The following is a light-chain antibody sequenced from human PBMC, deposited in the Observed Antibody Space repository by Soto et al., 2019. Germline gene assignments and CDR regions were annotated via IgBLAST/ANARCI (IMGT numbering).Light chain of an antibody. CDR1: QSVGSSY. J-gene: IGKJ2*01. V-gene: IGKV3-20*01. Sequence: EIVLTQSPGTLSLSPGERATLSCRASQSVGSSYLAWYQQKPGQAPRLLMFGTSNRATGIPDRFRCSGSGTDFTLTISNLQSEDFALYYCQHYSGWPPVFGQGTKVDIK. CDR3: QHYSGWPPV. CDR2: GTS.